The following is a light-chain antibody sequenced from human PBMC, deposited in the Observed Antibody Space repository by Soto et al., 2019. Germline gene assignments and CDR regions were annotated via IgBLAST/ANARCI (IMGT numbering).Light chain of an antibody. V-gene: IGLV2-14*01. CDR1: SSDVGGYNY. CDR3: SSYTSSSTPV. CDR2: DVS. Sequence: QCVLTQPASVSGSPGRSITISCTGTSSDVGGYNYVSWYQQHPGKAPKLMIYDVSNRPSGVSNRFSGSKSGNTASLTISGLQAEDEADYYSSSYTSSSTPVFGTGTKVTVL. J-gene: IGLJ1*01.